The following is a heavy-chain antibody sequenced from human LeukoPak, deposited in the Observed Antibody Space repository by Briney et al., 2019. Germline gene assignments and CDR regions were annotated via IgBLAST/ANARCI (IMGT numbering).Heavy chain of an antibody. CDR1: GFTVSSNY. CDR2: LYSGGHT. CDR3: ARGRVGFGDE. J-gene: IGHJ4*02. Sequence: PGGSLRLSCAASGFTVSSNYMSWVRQAPGKGLEWVSVLYSGGHTYYADSVQGRFTISRDNSKNTVYLQMNSLRVEDTAVYYCARGRVGFGDEWGQGTLVTVSS. V-gene: IGHV3-53*01. D-gene: IGHD3-10*01.